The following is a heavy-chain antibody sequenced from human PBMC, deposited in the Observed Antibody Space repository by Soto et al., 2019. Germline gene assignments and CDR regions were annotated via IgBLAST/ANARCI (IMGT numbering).Heavy chain of an antibody. D-gene: IGHD1-26*01. CDR3: AAEIVRGTTSWYDF. Sequence: SEKVSCTASGFTFPDSAIQWVRQARGRRLEWIGWIVVATGNTNYGQKFQERVTITRDMSTNTTNLELSSLRSEDTAVYYCAAEIVRGTTSWYDFWGQGTRVTVAS. V-gene: IGHV1-58*02. CDR1: GFTFPDSA. CDR2: IVVATGNT. J-gene: IGHJ4*02.